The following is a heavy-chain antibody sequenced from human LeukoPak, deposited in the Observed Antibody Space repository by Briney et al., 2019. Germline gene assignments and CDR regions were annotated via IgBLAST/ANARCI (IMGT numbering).Heavy chain of an antibody. CDR1: GGSISSYY. Sequence: SETLSLTCTVSGGSISSYYWSWIRQPPGKGLEWIGYIYYSGSTNYNPSLKSRVTISVDTSKNQFSLKLRSEDTAVYYCARHRPAKHYYDSSAYSPFDYWGQGTLVTVSS. D-gene: IGHD3-22*01. CDR2: IYYSGST. V-gene: IGHV4-59*08. CDR3: ARHRPAKHYYDSSAYSPFDY. J-gene: IGHJ4*02.